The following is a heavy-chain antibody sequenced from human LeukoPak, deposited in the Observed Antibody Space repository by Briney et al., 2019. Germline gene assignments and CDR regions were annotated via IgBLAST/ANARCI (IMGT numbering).Heavy chain of an antibody. J-gene: IGHJ6*02. V-gene: IGHV1-46*01. CDR1: GYTFTSYY. CDR3: ARYSNYQQAYYYYGMDV. D-gene: IGHD4-11*01. Sequence: ASVKVSCKASGYTFTSYYMHWVRQAPGQGLEWMGIINPSGGSTSYAQKFQGRVTMTRDTSTSTVYMELSSLRSEDTAVYYCARYSNYQQAYYYYGMDVWGQGTTVTVSS. CDR2: INPSGGST.